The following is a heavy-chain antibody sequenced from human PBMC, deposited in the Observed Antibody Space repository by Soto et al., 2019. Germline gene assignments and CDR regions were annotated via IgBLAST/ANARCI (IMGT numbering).Heavy chain of an antibody. Sequence: QVQLVESGGGVFQPGRSLRLSCAASGFTFSSYGMHWVRQAPGKGLEWVAVIWYDGRKKYYAASVKGRFTISRDNSKXXXXXXXXXXXXXXXXXXXXXXXXXXXXXXXXXYYXMDVWGQGTTVTVSS. CDR3: XXXXXXXXXXXXXYYXMDV. CDR2: IWYDGRKK. CDR1: GFTFSSYG. V-gene: IGHV3-33*01. J-gene: IGHJ6*02.